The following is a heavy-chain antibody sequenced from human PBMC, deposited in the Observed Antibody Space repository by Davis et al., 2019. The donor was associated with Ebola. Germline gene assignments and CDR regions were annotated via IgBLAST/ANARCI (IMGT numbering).Heavy chain of an antibody. J-gene: IGHJ6*02. V-gene: IGHV3-33*06. Sequence: GGSLRLSCAASGFTFSSYGMHWVRQAPGKGLEWVAVIWYDGSNKYYADSVKGRFTISRDNSKNTLYLQMNSLRAEDTAVYYCANAITAAGKGYYYYGMDVWGQGTTVTVSS. CDR1: GFTFSSYG. CDR2: IWYDGSNK. CDR3: ANAITAAGKGYYYYGMDV. D-gene: IGHD6-13*01.